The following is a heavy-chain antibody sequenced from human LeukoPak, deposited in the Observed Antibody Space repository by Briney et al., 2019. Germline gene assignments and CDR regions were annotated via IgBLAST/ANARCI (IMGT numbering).Heavy chain of an antibody. V-gene: IGHV3-30-3*01. D-gene: IGHD1-26*01. CDR2: ISYDGSNK. J-gene: IGHJ5*02. Sequence: GGSLRLSCAASGFTFSSYAMHWVRQAPGKGLEWVAVISYDGSNKYYADSVKGRFTISRDNSKNTLYLQMNSLRAEDTAVYYCAKDGALGWFDPWGQGTLVTVSS. CDR3: AKDGALGWFDP. CDR1: GFTFSSYA.